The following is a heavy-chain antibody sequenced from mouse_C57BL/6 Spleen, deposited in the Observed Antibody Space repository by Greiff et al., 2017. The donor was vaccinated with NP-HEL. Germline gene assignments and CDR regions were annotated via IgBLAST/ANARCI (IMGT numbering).Heavy chain of an antibody. CDR1: GYTFTNYW. CDR3: ARSGYYYGSSYLFAY. D-gene: IGHD1-1*01. Sequence: VKLVESGAELVRPGTSVKMSCKASGYTFTNYWIGWAKQRPGHGLEWIGDIYPGGGYTNYNEKFKGKATLTADKSSSTAYMQFSSLTSEDSAIYYCARSGYYYGSSYLFAYWGQGTLVTVSA. J-gene: IGHJ3*01. V-gene: IGHV1-63*01. CDR2: IYPGGGYT.